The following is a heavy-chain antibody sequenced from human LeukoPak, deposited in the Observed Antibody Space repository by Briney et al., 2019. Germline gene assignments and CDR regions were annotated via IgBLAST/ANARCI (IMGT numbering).Heavy chain of an antibody. CDR3: ARERGSYDFWSGYRYWYFDL. Sequence: ASVKVSCKASGYTFTSYDINWVRQATGQGLEWMGWMNPSSGNTGYAQKFQGRVTMTRNTSISTAYMELSSLRSEDTAVYYCARERGSYDFWSGYRYWYFDLWGRGTLVTVSS. CDR1: GYTFTSYD. D-gene: IGHD3-3*01. V-gene: IGHV1-8*01. CDR2: MNPSSGNT. J-gene: IGHJ2*01.